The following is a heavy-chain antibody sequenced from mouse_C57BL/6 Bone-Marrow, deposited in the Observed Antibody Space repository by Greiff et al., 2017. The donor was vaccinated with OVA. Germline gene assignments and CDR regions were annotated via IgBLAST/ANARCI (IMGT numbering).Heavy chain of an antibody. CDR3: AIPYGNYPYYAMDC. D-gene: IGHD2-1*01. CDR2: IHPSDSDT. Sequence: QVQLQQPGAELVKPGASVKVSCKASGYTFTSYWMHWVKQRPGQGLEWIGRIHPSDSDTNYNQKFKGKATLTVDKSSSTAYLQLSRLTSEDSAVYYCAIPYGNYPYYAMDCWGQGTSVTVSS. V-gene: IGHV1-74*01. J-gene: IGHJ4*01. CDR1: GYTFTSYW.